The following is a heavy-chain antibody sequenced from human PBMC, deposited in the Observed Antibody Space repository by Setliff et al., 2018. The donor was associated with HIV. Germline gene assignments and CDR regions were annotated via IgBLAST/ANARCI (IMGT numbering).Heavy chain of an antibody. V-gene: IGHV3-23*01. CDR2: IGGSGVST. Sequence: GGSLRLSCATSGFTFSTYAMNWVRQAPGKGLEWVSVIGGSGVSTYYAESVKGRFIISRDNSKNTLYLEMDSLRAEDTAVYYCARSGDYYGSGSYRGRLDYWGQGTLVTVSS. J-gene: IGHJ4*02. CDR3: ARSGDYYGSGSYRGRLDY. D-gene: IGHD3-10*01. CDR1: GFTFSTYA.